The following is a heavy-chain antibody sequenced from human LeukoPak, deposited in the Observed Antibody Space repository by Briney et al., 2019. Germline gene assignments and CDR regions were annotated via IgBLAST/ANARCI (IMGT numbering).Heavy chain of an antibody. CDR3: ARESAQLAVAGWFDP. J-gene: IGHJ5*02. D-gene: IGHD6-19*01. V-gene: IGHV3-48*01. Sequence: PGGSLRLSCVVSGFTFSSQSMNWVRQTPGKGLEWVSYISSSGLTTYYADSVKGRFTISRDNAKNSLYLQMNSLRPEDTALYYCARESAQLAVAGWFDPWGQGTLVTVSS. CDR2: ISSSGLTT. CDR1: GFTFSSQS.